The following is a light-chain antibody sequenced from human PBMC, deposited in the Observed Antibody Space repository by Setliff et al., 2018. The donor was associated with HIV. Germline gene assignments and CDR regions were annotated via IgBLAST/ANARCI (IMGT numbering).Light chain of an antibody. CDR2: EVV. V-gene: IGLV2-14*01. CDR3: ASYAATATGTWV. J-gene: IGLJ3*02. CDR1: GGDLATYNW. Sequence: SALAQPASVSVSPGQSITISCTDTGGDLATYNWVSWHQHHPGKGPKLIIYEVVHRSPGVSDRFSASKSGNTASLTISGLQAEDEATYYCASYAATATGTWVFGGGTKVTVL.